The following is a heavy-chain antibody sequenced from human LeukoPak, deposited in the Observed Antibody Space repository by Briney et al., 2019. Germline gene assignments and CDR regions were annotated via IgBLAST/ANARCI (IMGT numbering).Heavy chain of an antibody. D-gene: IGHD2-2*01. CDR1: GGTFSSYA. CDR3: ARFCGSTSWHSGYYYGIDV. CDR2: IIPIFGTA. Sequence: SVKVSCKASGGTFSSYAISWVRQAPGQGLEWMGGIIPIFGTANYAQKFQGRVTITADESTSTAYMELSSLRSEDTAVYYCARFCGSTSWHSGYYYGIDVWGQGTTVTVSS. J-gene: IGHJ6*02. V-gene: IGHV1-69*13.